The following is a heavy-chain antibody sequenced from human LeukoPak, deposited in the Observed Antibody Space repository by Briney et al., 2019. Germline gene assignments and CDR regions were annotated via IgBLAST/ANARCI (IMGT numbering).Heavy chain of an antibody. V-gene: IGHV4-30-2*01. CDR3: ARGGVAPSGGPFFDY. Sequence: SETLSLTCAASRGSISSGGYSGRWIRQPPGKGLEGIGYMYHDGDTYYNPSLKSRVTISVDRSKNQFSLKVSSVTAAATAVYYCARGGVAPSGGPFFDYWGQGTLVTVSS. J-gene: IGHJ4*02. CDR2: MYHDGDT. D-gene: IGHD3-10*01. CDR1: RGSISSGGYS.